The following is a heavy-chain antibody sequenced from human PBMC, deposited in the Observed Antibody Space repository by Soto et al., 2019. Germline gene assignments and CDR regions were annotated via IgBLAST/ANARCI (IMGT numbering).Heavy chain of an antibody. CDR2: ISAYNGNT. V-gene: IGHV1-18*01. CDR1: GYTFTSYG. Sequence: ASVKVSCKASGYTFTSYGISWVRQAPGQGLEWMGWISAYNGNTNYAQKLQGRVTMTTDTSTSIAYMELRSLRSDDTAVYYCARGNDGSGSYAPHYGMDVWGQGTTVTVSS. D-gene: IGHD3-10*01. CDR3: ARGNDGSGSYAPHYGMDV. J-gene: IGHJ6*02.